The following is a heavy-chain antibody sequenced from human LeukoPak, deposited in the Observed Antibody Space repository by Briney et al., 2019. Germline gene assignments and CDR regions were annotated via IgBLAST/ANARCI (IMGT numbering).Heavy chain of an antibody. D-gene: IGHD1-1*01. Sequence: AGSLRLSCAACGVTISSCWMRWGRQAKRKGVGCVANINQDGSEKYYVDSMKGRFTVSRDNAKNSLYLQMDSLRAEDTAVYYCARGGTFVSDYWGQGTLVTVSS. CDR1: GVTISSCW. CDR2: INQDGSEK. V-gene: IGHV3-7*01. J-gene: IGHJ4*02. CDR3: ARGGTFVSDY.